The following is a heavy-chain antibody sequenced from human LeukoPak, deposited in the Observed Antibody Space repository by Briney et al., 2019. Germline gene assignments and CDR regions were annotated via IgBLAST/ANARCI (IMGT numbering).Heavy chain of an antibody. J-gene: IGHJ5*02. D-gene: IGHD1-26*01. CDR2: IYWADDR. Sequence: SGPTLVKPTQTLTLTCTFSGFSLSTGEVGVGWIRQPPGKALEWLALIYWADDRRYSPSLKSRLTITKDTSKNQVVLTMPNMDPLDTATYYCARNRLDSASYSNWFDPWGQGTLVTVSS. CDR3: ARNRLDSASYSNWFDP. CDR1: GFSLSTGEVG. V-gene: IGHV2-5*02.